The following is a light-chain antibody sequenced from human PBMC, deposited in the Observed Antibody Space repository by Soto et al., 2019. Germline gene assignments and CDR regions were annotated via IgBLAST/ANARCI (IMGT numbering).Light chain of an antibody. Sequence: DIQMTQYPSTLSASVGDRVTITCRASQSISSWLAWYQQKPGKVPKLLIYDASSLESGDPSRFSGGGSGTEFTLTISSLQPDDFATYYCQQYDSYPWTFGQGTKVDIK. J-gene: IGKJ1*01. CDR1: QSISSW. CDR2: DAS. V-gene: IGKV1-5*01. CDR3: QQYDSYPWT.